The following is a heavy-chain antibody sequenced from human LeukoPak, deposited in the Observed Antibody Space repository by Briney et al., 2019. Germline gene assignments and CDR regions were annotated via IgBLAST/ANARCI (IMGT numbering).Heavy chain of an antibody. V-gene: IGHV3-53*05. CDR3: AKDQWLVLNY. CDR2: IYTGGGR. D-gene: IGHD6-19*01. J-gene: IGHJ4*01. CDR1: GFTVSSYY. Sequence: GGSLRLSCAASGFTVSSYYMNWVRQAPGKELEWVSVIYTGGGRYYADSVKGRFTISRDNSKNTLYLQMNSLRSDDTALYYCAKDQWLVLNYWGQGTLVTVSS.